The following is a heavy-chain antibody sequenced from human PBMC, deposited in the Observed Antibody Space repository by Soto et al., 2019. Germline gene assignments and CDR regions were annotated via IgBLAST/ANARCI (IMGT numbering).Heavy chain of an antibody. CDR1: GFTFSSYE. Sequence: GGSLRLSCAASGFTFSSYEMNWVRQAPGKGLEWVSYISSSGSTIYYADSVKGRFTISRDNAKNSLYLQMNSLRAEDTAGYYCASIDSSSWDYWGQGTLVTVSS. CDR3: ASIDSSSWDY. CDR2: ISSSGSTI. D-gene: IGHD6-13*01. V-gene: IGHV3-48*03. J-gene: IGHJ4*02.